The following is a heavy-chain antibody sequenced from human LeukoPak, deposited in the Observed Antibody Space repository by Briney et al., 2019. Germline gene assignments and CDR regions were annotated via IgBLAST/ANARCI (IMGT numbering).Heavy chain of an antibody. D-gene: IGHD3-22*01. V-gene: IGHV3-64D*06. CDR2: ISSNGGST. CDR3: VKAGYYDSSGYGTH. Sequence: GGSLRLSCSASGFTFSSYAMHRVRQAPGKGLEYVSAISSNGGSTYYADSVKGRFTISRDNSKNTLYLQMSSLRAEDTAVYYRVKAGYYDSSGYGTHWGQGTLVTVSS. J-gene: IGHJ4*02. CDR1: GFTFSSYA.